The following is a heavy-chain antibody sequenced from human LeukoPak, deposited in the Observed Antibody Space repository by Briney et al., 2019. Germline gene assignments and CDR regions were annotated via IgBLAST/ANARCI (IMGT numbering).Heavy chain of an antibody. Sequence: AASVKVSCKASGYTFTGYYMHWVRQAPGQGLEWMGWISTYNGNTKYAEKLQGRVTMTTDTSTTTGYMELRSLRSDDTAVYYCARDQFSGWYVYHYYYYMDVWGKGTTVTISS. CDR3: ARDQFSGWYVYHYYYYMDV. J-gene: IGHJ6*03. CDR1: GYTFTGYY. CDR2: ISTYNGNT. D-gene: IGHD6-19*01. V-gene: IGHV1-18*04.